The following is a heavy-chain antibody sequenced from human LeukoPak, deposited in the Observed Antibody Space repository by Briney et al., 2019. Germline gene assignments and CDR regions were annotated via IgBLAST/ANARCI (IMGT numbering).Heavy chain of an antibody. CDR2: ISSSSSYI. Sequence: GGSLRLSCAASGFTFSSYAMSWVRQAPGKGLEWVSSISSSSSYIYYADSVKGRFTISRDNAKNSLYLQMNSLRAEDTAVYYCARDHFTYYDFWSGQNWFDPWGQGTLVTVSS. CDR1: GFTFSSYA. CDR3: ARDHFTYYDFWSGQNWFDP. D-gene: IGHD3-3*01. V-gene: IGHV3-21*01. J-gene: IGHJ5*02.